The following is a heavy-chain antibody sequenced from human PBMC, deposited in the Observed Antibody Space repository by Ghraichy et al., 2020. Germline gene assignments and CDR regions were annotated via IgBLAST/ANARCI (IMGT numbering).Heavy chain of an antibody. CDR3: ASELRDGDEGAEYFQH. V-gene: IGHV3-30*04. CDR2: ISYDGRNR. D-gene: IGHD4-17*01. J-gene: IGHJ1*01. Sequence: LSLNCAASGFSFGSYAMNWVRQAPGKGLEWVALISYDGRNRDYADSVKGRFTISRDNPQKTLYLQMNSLRGEDTAVYYCASELRDGDEGAEYFQHWGHGTPVTVSS. CDR1: GFSFGSYA.